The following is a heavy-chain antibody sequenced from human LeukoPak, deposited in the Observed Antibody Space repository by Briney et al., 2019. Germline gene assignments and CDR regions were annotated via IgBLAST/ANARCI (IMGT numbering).Heavy chain of an antibody. J-gene: IGHJ4*02. CDR2: IYYSGST. CDR1: GGSISSYY. V-gene: IGHV4-59*01. CDR3: AKDSAVAGPYYFDY. D-gene: IGHD6-19*01. Sequence: SETLSLTCTVSGGSISSYYWSWIRQPPGKGLEWIGYIYYSGSTNYNPSLKSRVTISVDTSKNQFSLKLSSVTAADTAVYYCAKDSAVAGPYYFDYWGQGTLVTVSS.